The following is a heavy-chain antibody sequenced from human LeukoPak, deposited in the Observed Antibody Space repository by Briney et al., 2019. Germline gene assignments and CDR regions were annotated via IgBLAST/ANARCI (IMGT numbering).Heavy chain of an antibody. CDR1: GFTFSNAW. CDR2: IKSKTDGGTT. Sequence: GGSLRLPCAASGFTFSNAWMSWVRQAPGKGLEWVGRIKSKTDGGTTDYAAPVKGRFTISRDDSKNTLYLQMNSLKTEDTAVYYCTTFSMIVVVITTWGQGTLVTVSS. V-gene: IGHV3-15*01. CDR3: TTFSMIVVVITT. J-gene: IGHJ4*02. D-gene: IGHD3-22*01.